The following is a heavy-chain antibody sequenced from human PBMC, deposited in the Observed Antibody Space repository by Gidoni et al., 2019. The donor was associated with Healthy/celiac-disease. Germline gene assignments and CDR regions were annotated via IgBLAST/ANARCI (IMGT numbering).Heavy chain of an antibody. J-gene: IGHJ4*02. D-gene: IGHD2-21*01. CDR3: ARTRCGGDCYSCSDY. V-gene: IGHV3-33*01. CDR2: IWYDGSNK. Sequence: QVQLVASGGGVVQPGRSLRLSCAASGFTFGSYGMHWVRQAPGKGLEWVAVIWYDGSNKYYADSVKGRFTISRDNSKNTLYLQMNSLRAEDTAVYYCARTRCGGDCYSCSDYWGQGTLVTVSS. CDR1: GFTFGSYG.